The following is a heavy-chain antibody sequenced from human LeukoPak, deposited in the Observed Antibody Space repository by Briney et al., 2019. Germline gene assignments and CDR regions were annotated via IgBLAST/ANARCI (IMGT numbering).Heavy chain of an antibody. CDR2: ISSSSSTI. J-gene: IGHJ4*02. V-gene: IGHV3-48*01. CDR3: ARERGAYSSGWYWLNYFDY. Sequence: GGSLRLSCAASGFTFSSYVMSWVRQAPGKGLEWVSYISSSSSTIYYADSVKGRFTISRDNAKNSLYLQMNSLRAEDTAVYYCARERGAYSSGWYWLNYFDYWGQGTLVTVSS. CDR1: GFTFSSYV. D-gene: IGHD6-19*01.